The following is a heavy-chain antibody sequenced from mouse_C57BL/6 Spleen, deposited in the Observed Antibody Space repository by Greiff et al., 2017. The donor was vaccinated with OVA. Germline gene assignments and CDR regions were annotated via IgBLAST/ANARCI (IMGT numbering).Heavy chain of an antibody. CDR2: INPGSGGT. D-gene: IGHD2-5*01. CDR1: GYAFTNYL. V-gene: IGHV1-54*01. Sequence: QVQLQQSGAELVRPGTSVKVSCKASGYAFTNYLIEWVKQRPGQGLEWIGVINPGSGGTNYNEKFKGKATLTADKSSSTAYMQLSSLASEDSAVYFCARSHYSNSFDYWGQGTTLTVSS. CDR3: ARSHYSNSFDY. J-gene: IGHJ2*01.